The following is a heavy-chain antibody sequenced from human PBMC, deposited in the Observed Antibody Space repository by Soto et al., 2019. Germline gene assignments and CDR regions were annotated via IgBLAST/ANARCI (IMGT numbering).Heavy chain of an antibody. D-gene: IGHD3-22*01. CDR2: IRSKAYGGTT. Sequence: PGGSLRLSCTASGFTFGDYAMSWFRQAPGKGLEWVGFIRSKAYGGTTEYAASVKGRFTISRDDSKSIAYLQMNSLKTEDTAVYYCTRKPPGDYYDSSGYYVRYFDLWGRGTLVTVSS. CDR1: GFTFGDYA. V-gene: IGHV3-49*03. J-gene: IGHJ2*01. CDR3: TRKPPGDYYDSSGYYVRYFDL.